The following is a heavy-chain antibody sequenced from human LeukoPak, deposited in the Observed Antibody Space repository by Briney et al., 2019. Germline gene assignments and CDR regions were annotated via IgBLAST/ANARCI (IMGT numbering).Heavy chain of an antibody. CDR2: ISGDGATT. V-gene: IGHV3-43*02. CDR3: AKDNQRGGFQH. CDR1: GFSFDDNA. D-gene: IGHD3-16*01. J-gene: IGHJ1*01. Sequence: GGSLRLSCAASGFSFDDNAMYWVRQAPGKGLEWVSLISGDGATTCYADSVKGRFNISRDNSKSSLYLQMNSLRSEDSALYYCAKDNQRGGFQHWGQGTLVTVSS.